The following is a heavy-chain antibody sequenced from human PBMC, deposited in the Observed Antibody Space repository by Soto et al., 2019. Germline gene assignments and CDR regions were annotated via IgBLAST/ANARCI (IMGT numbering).Heavy chain of an antibody. V-gene: IGHV4-34*01. CDR2: INHSGST. CDR3: ARGRGSTGYSYGPGYYFDY. CDR1: GGSFIGYY. D-gene: IGHD5-18*01. J-gene: IGHJ4*02. Sequence: QVQLQQWGAGLLKPSETLSLTCAVYGGSFIGYYSSWIRQPTGKGLEWIGEINHSGSTNYNPSLKSRVTISVDTSKNQFSLKLSSVTAADTAVYYCARGRGSTGYSYGPGYYFDYWGQGTLVTVSS.